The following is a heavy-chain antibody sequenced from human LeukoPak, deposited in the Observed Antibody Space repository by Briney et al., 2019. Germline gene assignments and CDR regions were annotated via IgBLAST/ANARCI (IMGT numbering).Heavy chain of an antibody. V-gene: IGHV1-2*02. D-gene: IGHD6-19*01. CDR1: GYTFTGYY. CDR2: INPNSGGT. J-gene: IGHJ4*02. CDR3: ARGGYSSGWYYY. Sequence: GASVKVSCKASGYTFTGYYMHWVRQAPGQGLEWMGWINPNSGGTNYAQKFQGRVTMTRDTSISTAYMELSRLRAEDTALYYCARGGYSSGWYYYWGQGTLVTVSS.